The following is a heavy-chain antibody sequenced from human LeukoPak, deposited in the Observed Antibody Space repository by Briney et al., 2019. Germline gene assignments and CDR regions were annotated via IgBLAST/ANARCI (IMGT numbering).Heavy chain of an antibody. CDR2: INSSGSLV. Sequence: PGGSLRLSCEASEFTFSDFGMNWVRQTPGKGLEWISRINSSGSLVNYADSVKGRFTISRDNAKNSMYLQMNSLRVDDAAVYYCVRGQGYCSDIRCSPGYYMDVWGNGTTVTVSS. CDR3: VRGQGYCSDIRCSPGYYMDV. CDR1: EFTFSDFG. V-gene: IGHV3-21*01. D-gene: IGHD2-2*01. J-gene: IGHJ6*03.